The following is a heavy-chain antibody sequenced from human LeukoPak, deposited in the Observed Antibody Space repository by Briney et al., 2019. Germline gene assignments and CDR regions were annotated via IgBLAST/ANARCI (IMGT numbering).Heavy chain of an antibody. J-gene: IGHJ5*02. CDR3: ARGGPYCSGGSCYGAWFDP. CDR2: INHSGST. CDR1: GGSFSGYY. Sequence: SETLSLTCAVYGGSFSGYYWSWIRQPPGKGLEWIGEINHSGSTNYNPSLKSRVTISVDTSKNQFSLKLSSVTAADTAVYYCARGGPYCSGGSCYGAWFDPWGQGTLVTVSS. D-gene: IGHD2-15*01. V-gene: IGHV4-34*01.